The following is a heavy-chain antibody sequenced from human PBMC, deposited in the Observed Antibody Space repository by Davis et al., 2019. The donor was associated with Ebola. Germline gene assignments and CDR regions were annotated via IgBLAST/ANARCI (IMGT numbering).Heavy chain of an antibody. J-gene: IGHJ4*02. D-gene: IGHD6-13*01. Sequence: QVSCKGSGYSFTSYCIVWVRHMPGKGLEWMGIIYPGDSDTRYSPSFQGQVTISADKSISTAYLQWSSLKASDTAMYYCARLSSSSWYAYDYWGQGTLVTVSS. CDR1: GYSFTSYC. CDR2: IYPGDSDT. V-gene: IGHV5-51*01. CDR3: ARLSSSSWYAYDY.